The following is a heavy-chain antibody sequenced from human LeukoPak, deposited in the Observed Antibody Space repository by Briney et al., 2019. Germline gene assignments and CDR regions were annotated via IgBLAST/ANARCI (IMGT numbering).Heavy chain of an antibody. CDR2: IYTSGST. CDR1: GGSISSYY. D-gene: IGHD1-26*01. V-gene: IGHV4-4*07. J-gene: IGHJ3*02. Sequence: SETLSLTCTVSGGSISSYYWSWIRQPAGKGLEWIGRIYTSGSTNYNPSLKSRVTMSVDTSKNQFPLKLSSVTAADTAVYYCARFASYPGAFDIWGQGTMVTVSS. CDR3: ARFASYPGAFDI.